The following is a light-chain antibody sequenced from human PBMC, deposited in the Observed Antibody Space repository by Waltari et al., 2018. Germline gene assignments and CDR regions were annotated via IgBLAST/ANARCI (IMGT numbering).Light chain of an antibody. V-gene: IGKV3-20*01. CDR3: QKYESLPAT. J-gene: IGKJ1*01. CDR1: QSVRKY. Sequence: RRASQSVRKYLAWYQQRPGQAPRLLIYDASTRATGIPDRFSGSGFGTDFSLTISRLEPEDFAVYYCQKYESLPATFGQGTKVEIK. CDR2: DAS.